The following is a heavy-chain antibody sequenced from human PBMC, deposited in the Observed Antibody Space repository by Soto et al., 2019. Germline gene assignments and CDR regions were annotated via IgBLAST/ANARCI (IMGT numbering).Heavy chain of an antibody. D-gene: IGHD6-13*01. J-gene: IGHJ5*02. CDR1: GGSISSSSYY. Sequence: SETLSLTCTVSGGSISSSSYYWGWIRQPPGKGLEWIGSIYYSGSTYYNPSLKSRVTISVDTSKNQFSLKLSSVTAADTAVYYCARRGIAAAGTPKSGNWFDPWGQGTLVTVSS. CDR3: ARRGIAAAGTPKSGNWFDP. V-gene: IGHV4-39*01. CDR2: IYYSGST.